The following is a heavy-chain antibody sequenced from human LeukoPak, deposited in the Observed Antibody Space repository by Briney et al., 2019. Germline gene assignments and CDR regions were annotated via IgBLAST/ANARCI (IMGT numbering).Heavy chain of an antibody. V-gene: IGHV3-74*01. D-gene: IGHD3-9*01. CDR1: GFTFSNYW. Sequence: GGSLRLSCAASGFTFSNYWMHWVRQAPGKGLVWVSRIISDGSSTSYADSVKGRFTISRDNAKNTVYLQMSSLRAEDTAVYYCARALPYYDILTGYLEWYFDFWGQGTLVTVSS. CDR3: ARALPYYDILTGYLEWYFDF. CDR2: IISDGSST. J-gene: IGHJ4*02.